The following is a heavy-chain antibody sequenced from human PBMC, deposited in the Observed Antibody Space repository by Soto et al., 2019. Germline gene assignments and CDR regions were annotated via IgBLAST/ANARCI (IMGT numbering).Heavy chain of an antibody. Sequence: PGESLKISCKGSGYSFTSYWISWVRQMPGKGLEWMGRIDPSDSYTNYSPSFQGHVTISADKSISTAYLQWSSLKASDTAMYYCASYVDTAMAIYYYGMDVWGQGTTVTVSS. D-gene: IGHD5-18*01. CDR2: IDPSDSYT. J-gene: IGHJ6*02. CDR1: GYSFTSYW. CDR3: ASYVDTAMAIYYYGMDV. V-gene: IGHV5-10-1*01.